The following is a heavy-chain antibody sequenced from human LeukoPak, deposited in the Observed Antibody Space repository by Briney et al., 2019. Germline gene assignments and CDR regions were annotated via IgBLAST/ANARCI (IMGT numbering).Heavy chain of an antibody. J-gene: IGHJ4*02. V-gene: IGHV3-21*04. D-gene: IGHD3-16*01. CDR3: AKDRKYDYVWGSYAYYY. CDR2: ISSSSSYI. CDR1: EFTLSNYN. Sequence: GGSLRLSCAASEFTLSNYNMNWVRQAPGKGLEWVSSISSSSSYIYYADSVKGRFTISRDNSKNTLYLQMNSLRAEDTAVYYCAKDRKYDYVWGSYAYYYWGQGTLVTVSS.